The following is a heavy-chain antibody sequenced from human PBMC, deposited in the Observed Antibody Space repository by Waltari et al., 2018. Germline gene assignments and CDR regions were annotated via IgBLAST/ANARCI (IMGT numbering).Heavy chain of an antibody. Sequence: EVQLVESGGGLVKPGGSLRLSCAASGFTFSSYSMNWVRQAPGKVLEWVSSISSSSSYIYYADSVKGRFTISRDNAKNSLYRQMNSLRAEDTAVYYCARDISSWRYWGQGTLVTVSS. J-gene: IGHJ4*02. CDR1: GFTFSSYS. V-gene: IGHV3-21*01. D-gene: IGHD6-13*01. CDR2: ISSSSSYI. CDR3: ARDISSWRY.